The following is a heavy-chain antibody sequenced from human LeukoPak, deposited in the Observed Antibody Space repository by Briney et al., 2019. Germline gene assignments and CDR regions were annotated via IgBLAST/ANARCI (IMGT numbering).Heavy chain of an antibody. Sequence: GGSLRLSCAASGFTFDDYTMHWVRQPPGKGLEWVSLISWDGGSTYYADSVKGRFTISRDNSKNSLYLQMNSLRAEDTAVYYCARSLAGPSGYFDYWGRGTLVTVSS. CDR1: GFTFDDYT. J-gene: IGHJ4*02. V-gene: IGHV3-43*01. D-gene: IGHD6-19*01. CDR3: ARSLAGPSGYFDY. CDR2: ISWDGGST.